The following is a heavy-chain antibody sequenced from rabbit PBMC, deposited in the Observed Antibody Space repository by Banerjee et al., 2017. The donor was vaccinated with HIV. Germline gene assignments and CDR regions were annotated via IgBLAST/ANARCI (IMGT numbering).Heavy chain of an antibody. Sequence: QSLEESGGGLVQPEGSLTLTCTASGFTISSYYYMCWVRQAPGKGLELIACIYTNSGSTWYASWVNGRFTISRSTSLNTVDLKMTSLTAADTATYFCARAYNYDDRGDWDGFDSWGPGTLVTVS. V-gene: IGHV1S43*01. CDR1: GFTISSYYY. CDR3: ARAYNYDDRGDWDGFDS. J-gene: IGHJ2*01. D-gene: IGHD2-1*01. CDR2: IYTNSGST.